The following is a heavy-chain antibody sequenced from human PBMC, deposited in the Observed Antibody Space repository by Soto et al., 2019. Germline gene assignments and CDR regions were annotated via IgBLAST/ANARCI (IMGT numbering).Heavy chain of an antibody. CDR2: IYDSGTT. V-gene: IGHV4-4*02. CDR3: ARNRGYSQAD. D-gene: IGHD5-18*01. Sequence: SETLSLTCTVSGDSINGNYWSWVRQPPGKGPEWIGEIYDSGTTHYNPSLNSRATISLDKSKNQFSLNLNSVTAADTAVYYCARNRGYSQADWGPGTLVTVSS. CDR1: GDSINGNY. J-gene: IGHJ4*02.